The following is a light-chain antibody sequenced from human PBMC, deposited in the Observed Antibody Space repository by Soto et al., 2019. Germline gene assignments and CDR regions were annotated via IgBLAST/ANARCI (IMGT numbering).Light chain of an antibody. V-gene: IGKV3-15*01. CDR2: DAS. J-gene: IGKJ1*01. CDR3: QHYDRWPPT. CDR1: QTIGTN. Sequence: EVVMTHSPDTLSVSPGQSATLSCRASQTIGTNLAWYQQKPGQAPRLVIYDASTRDTGIPARFSGVGSGTEFTLTISSLRSEDFGVYYCQHYDRWPPTFGQGTKVDIK.